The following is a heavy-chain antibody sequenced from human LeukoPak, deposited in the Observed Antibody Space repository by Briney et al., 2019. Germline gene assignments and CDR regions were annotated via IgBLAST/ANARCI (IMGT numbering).Heavy chain of an antibody. CDR2: IYQSGST. D-gene: IGHD4-23*01. Sequence: PSESRSLTCVVSGGSISSGNWWCWVRQPPGKGLGGIAEIYQSGSTNHNPSLKSRVTISVDKSKNQFSLKLSSVAAADTAVYYCARGGATVVTRHFDYWGQGTLVTVSS. CDR1: GGSISSGNW. J-gene: IGHJ4*02. CDR3: ARGGATVVTRHFDY. V-gene: IGHV4/OR15-8*01.